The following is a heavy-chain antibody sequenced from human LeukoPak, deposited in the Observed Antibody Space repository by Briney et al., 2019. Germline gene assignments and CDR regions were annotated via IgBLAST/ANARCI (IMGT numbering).Heavy chain of an antibody. CDR2: INPNSGGT. CDR3: ASLIGAPVGFLAAAMTLDDY. CDR1: GYTFTGYY. D-gene: IGHD2-2*01. Sequence: ASVKVSCKASGYTFTGYYMHWVRQAPGQGLEWMGWINPNSGGTNYAQKFQGRVTMTRDTSISTAYMELSRLRSDDTAVYYCASLIGAPVGFLAAAMTLDDYRGQGTLVTVSS. J-gene: IGHJ4*02. V-gene: IGHV1-2*02.